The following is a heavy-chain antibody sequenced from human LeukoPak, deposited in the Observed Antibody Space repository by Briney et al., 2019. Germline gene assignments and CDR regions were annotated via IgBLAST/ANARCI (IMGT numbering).Heavy chain of an antibody. CDR3: VKDGHYYGSGSQT. J-gene: IGHJ5*02. V-gene: IGHV3-64D*06. Sequence: GGSLRLSCSAPGFTFSSYATHWVRQAPGKGLEYVSAISSNGGSTYYADSVKGRFTISRDNSKNTLYLQMSSLRAEDTAVYYCVKDGHYYGSGSQTWGQGTLVTVSS. CDR1: GFTFSSYA. CDR2: ISSNGGST. D-gene: IGHD3-10*01.